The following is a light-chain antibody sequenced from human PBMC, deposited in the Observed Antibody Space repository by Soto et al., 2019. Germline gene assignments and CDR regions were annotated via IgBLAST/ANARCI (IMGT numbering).Light chain of an antibody. J-gene: IGKJ4*01. Sequence: EIVMTQSPATQSVSPGERVSLSCRASQNIHDKLAWYQQKPGQTPRLLIYDASTRATGISGSFSGSGSGTEFTLTISSLQSEDFAVYYCQQYNRWPLTFGGGTKVDI. CDR3: QQYNRWPLT. V-gene: IGKV3-15*01. CDR1: QNIHDK. CDR2: DAS.